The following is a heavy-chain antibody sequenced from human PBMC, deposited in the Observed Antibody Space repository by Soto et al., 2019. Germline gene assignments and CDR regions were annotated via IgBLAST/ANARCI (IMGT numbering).Heavy chain of an antibody. CDR3: AREASAVISLDY. CDR2: FNPNSGDT. Sequence: AXVKVSCKASGYTFTAYSMHWVRQAPGQGLEWVGWFNPNSGDTIYAQKFQGRVTLTRDTSIGTAYMELYSLTSDDTAVYYCAREASAVISLDYWGQGTLVTVSS. D-gene: IGHD6-19*01. CDR1: GYTFTAYS. V-gene: IGHV1-2*02. J-gene: IGHJ4*02.